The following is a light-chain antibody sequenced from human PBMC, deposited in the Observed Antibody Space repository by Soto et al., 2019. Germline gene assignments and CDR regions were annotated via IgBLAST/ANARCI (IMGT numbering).Light chain of an antibody. CDR2: EVS. V-gene: IGLV2-8*01. J-gene: IGLJ3*02. Sequence: QSALTQPPSASGSPGQSVTISCTGTSSDVGGYNYVSWYQQRPGKAPKLMIYEVSKRPSGVPDRFSGSKSGNTASLTVSGLQAEDEAEYYCSSYAGSNNLGVFGGGTKLTVL. CDR1: SSDVGGYNY. CDR3: SSYAGSNNLGV.